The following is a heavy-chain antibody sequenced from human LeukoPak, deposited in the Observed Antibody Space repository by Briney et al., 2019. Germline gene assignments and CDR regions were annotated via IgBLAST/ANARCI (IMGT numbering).Heavy chain of an antibody. D-gene: IGHD3-10*01. Sequence: SSVKVSCKASGGTFSCYAINWVRQAPGQGLEWMGGIIPLFGTANYAQKFQGRVTITAADSASTAYMQLSSLRSEDTAVYYCATSHGSGSYYPTKFDYWGQGTLVTASS. V-gene: IGHV1-69*01. CDR1: GGTFSCYA. CDR2: IIPLFGTA. J-gene: IGHJ4*02. CDR3: ATSHGSGSYYPTKFDY.